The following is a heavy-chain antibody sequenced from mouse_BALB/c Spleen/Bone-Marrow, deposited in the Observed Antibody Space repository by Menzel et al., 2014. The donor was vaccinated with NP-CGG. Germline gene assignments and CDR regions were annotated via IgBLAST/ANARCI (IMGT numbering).Heavy chain of an antibody. Sequence: VNVVESGPELVKPGASVKMSCKASGYTFTSCYIHWVKQSPGQGLEWIGWIYPGDGSTEYNEKFKGKTTLTADKSSSTAYXLLSSLTSEDSAIYFCARPDGNYESYFDYWGQGTTLTVSS. V-gene: IGHV1S56*01. CDR2: IYPGDGST. D-gene: IGHD2-1*01. CDR3: ARPDGNYESYFDY. CDR1: GYTFTSCY. J-gene: IGHJ2*01.